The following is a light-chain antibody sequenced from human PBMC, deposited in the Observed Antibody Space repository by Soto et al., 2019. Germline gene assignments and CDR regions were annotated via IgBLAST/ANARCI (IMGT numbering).Light chain of an antibody. V-gene: IGKV1-5*03. CDR2: KAS. CDR1: QSISSW. J-gene: IGKJ1*01. CDR3: QQYNSYSWT. Sequence: DIQMTQSPSTLSASVGDRVTITCRAGQSISSWLAWYQQKPGKAPKLLIYKASSLESGVPSRFSGSGSGTEFTLTISSLQPDDFATYYCQQYNSYSWTCGQGTKVDIK.